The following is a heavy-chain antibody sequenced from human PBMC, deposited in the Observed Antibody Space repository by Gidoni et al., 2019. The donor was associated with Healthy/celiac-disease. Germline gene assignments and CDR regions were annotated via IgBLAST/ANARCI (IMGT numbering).Heavy chain of an antibody. Sequence: QVQLVESGGGVVQPGRSLRLSCAASGFTFSSYAMHWVRQAPGKGLEWVAVISYDGSNKYYADSVKGRFTISRDNSKNTLYLQMNSLRAEDTAVYYCARDYSSSGYYFDYWGQGTLVTVSS. CDR2: ISYDGSNK. CDR1: GFTFSSYA. D-gene: IGHD6-13*01. J-gene: IGHJ4*02. V-gene: IGHV3-30*04. CDR3: ARDYSSSGYYFDY.